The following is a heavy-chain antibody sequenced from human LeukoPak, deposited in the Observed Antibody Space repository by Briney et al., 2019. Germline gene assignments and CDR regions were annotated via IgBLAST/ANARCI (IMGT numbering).Heavy chain of an antibody. CDR3: ARHPLVTLDAFDL. Sequence: ASETLSLTCTVSGGSISSYYWSWIRQPAGKGLEWIGRIYTSGSTNYNPSLKSRVTISVDKSKNQFSLKLSSVTAADTAVYYCARHPLVTLDAFDLWGQGTMVTVSS. J-gene: IGHJ3*01. CDR2: IYTSGST. CDR1: GGSISSYY. D-gene: IGHD2/OR15-2a*01. V-gene: IGHV4-4*07.